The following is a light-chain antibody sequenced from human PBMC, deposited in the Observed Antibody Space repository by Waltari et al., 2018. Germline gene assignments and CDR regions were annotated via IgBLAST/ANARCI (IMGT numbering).Light chain of an antibody. Sequence: IVITPSPAPLPVSPRERATLSCTASQTASIYLAWYQQKPGQAPRLFVYGASTRATGIPATFSGSGSGIQATLTTSSLQCEDFAGYYCEQYNNWPPGDPFGQGTKLEIK. V-gene: IGKV3-15*01. CDR3: EQYNNWPPGDP. CDR1: QTASIY. CDR2: GAS. J-gene: IGKJ2*01.